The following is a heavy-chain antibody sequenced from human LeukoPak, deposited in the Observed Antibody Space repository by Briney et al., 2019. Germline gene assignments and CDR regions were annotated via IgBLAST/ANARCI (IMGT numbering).Heavy chain of an antibody. CDR3: ASRNWGSYDY. D-gene: IGHD7-27*01. CDR2: IYYSGST. Sequence: PSETLSLTCTVSGGSISSSSYYWGWIRQPPGKGLEWIGSIYYSGSTYYNPSLKSRVTISVDTSKNQFSLKLSSVTAVDTAVYYCASRNWGSYDYWGQGTLVTVSS. V-gene: IGHV4-39*01. CDR1: GGSISSSSYY. J-gene: IGHJ4*02.